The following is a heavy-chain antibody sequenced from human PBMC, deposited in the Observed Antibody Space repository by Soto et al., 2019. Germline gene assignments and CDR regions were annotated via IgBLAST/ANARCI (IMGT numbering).Heavy chain of an antibody. CDR2: ISGNSDTT. CDR3: TGGPSTDILSGFDH. CDR1: GFTFSTYA. D-gene: IGHD6-25*01. J-gene: IGHJ4*02. Sequence: GGSLRLSXAASGFTFSTYAMSCVRQPPGKGLECVSSISGNSDTTAYTDSVKGRFTISRDNSKNTLYLQMNSLRAEDTAVYYCTGGPSTDILSGFDHWGQGTQVTVSS. V-gene: IGHV3-23*01.